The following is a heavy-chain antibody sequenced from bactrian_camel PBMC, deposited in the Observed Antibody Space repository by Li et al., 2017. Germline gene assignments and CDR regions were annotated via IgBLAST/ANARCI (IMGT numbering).Heavy chain of an antibody. CDR1: SRTTC. D-gene: IGHD4*01. V-gene: IGHV3S26*01. CDR3: AASSQRYINALRASEYLY. J-gene: IGHJ4*01. Sequence: HVQLVESGGGSVQAGGSLRLSCVSSSRTTCLAWFRQAPGNEREWVGTITMRGGNTAYADSIKGRFTISRDNAKNTLWLQMNSLKPEDTAMYYCAASSQRYINALRASEYLYWSQGTQVTVS. CDR2: ITMRGGNT.